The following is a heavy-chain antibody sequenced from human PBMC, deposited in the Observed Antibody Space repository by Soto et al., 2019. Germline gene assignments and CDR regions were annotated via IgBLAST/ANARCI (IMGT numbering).Heavy chain of an antibody. CDR2: IYYSGST. J-gene: IGHJ6*03. Sequence: SETLSLTCTVSGGSISSYYWSWIRQPPWKGLEWIGYIYYSGSTNYNPSLKSRVTISVDTSKNQFSLKLSSVTAADTAVYYCARNPGYICYEYYYYYYMEVWGKGTTVNVSS. CDR1: GGSISSYY. CDR3: ARNPGYICYEYYYYYYMEV. D-gene: IGHD5-12*01. V-gene: IGHV4-59*08.